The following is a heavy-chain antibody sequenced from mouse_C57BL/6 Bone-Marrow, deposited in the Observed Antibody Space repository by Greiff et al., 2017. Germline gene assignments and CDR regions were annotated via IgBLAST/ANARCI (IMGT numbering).Heavy chain of an antibody. Sequence: QVQLKESGAELMKPGASVKLSCKATGYTFTGYWIEWVKQRPGHGLEWIGEILPGSGSTNYNEKFKGKATFTADTSSNTAYMQLSSLTTEDSAIYYCARMPLYGNYVSYYYAMDYWGQGTSVTVSS. V-gene: IGHV1-9*01. CDR3: ARMPLYGNYVSYYYAMDY. J-gene: IGHJ4*01. CDR1: GYTFTGYW. D-gene: IGHD2-1*01. CDR2: ILPGSGST.